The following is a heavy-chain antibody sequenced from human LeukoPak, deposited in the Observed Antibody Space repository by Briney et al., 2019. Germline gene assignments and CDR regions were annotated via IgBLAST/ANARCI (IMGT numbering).Heavy chain of an antibody. CDR3: ARDLGGVRGYSYAMDY. D-gene: IGHD5-18*01. CDR2: ISSSGSTI. Sequence: GGSLRLSCAASGFTFSSYWMSWVRQAPGKGLEWVSYISSSGSTIYYADSVKGRFTISRDNAKNSLYLQMNSLRAEDTAVYYCARDLGGVRGYSYAMDYWGQGTLVTVSS. V-gene: IGHV3-48*03. J-gene: IGHJ4*02. CDR1: GFTFSSYW.